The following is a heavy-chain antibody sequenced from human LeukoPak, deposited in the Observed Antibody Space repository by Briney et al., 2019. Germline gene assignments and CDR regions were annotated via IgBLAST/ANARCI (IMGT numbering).Heavy chain of an antibody. CDR3: AKDKPQQLPDY. Sequence: GGSLRLSCAASGFTFSSYAMSWVRQAPGKGLEWVAVISYDGSNKYYADSVKGRFTISRDNSKNTLYLQMNSLRAEDTAVYYCAKDKPQQLPDYWGQGTLVTVSS. CDR2: ISYDGSNK. CDR1: GFTFSSYA. D-gene: IGHD6-13*01. J-gene: IGHJ4*02. V-gene: IGHV3-30*18.